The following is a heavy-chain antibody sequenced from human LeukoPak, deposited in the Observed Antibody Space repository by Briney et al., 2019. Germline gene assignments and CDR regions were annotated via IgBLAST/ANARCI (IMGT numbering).Heavy chain of an antibody. J-gene: IGHJ6*02. CDR1: GGTFSSYA. D-gene: IGHD1-26*01. CDR3: AADQSWELQGPLYYYGMDV. CDR2: IIPIFGTA. V-gene: IGHV1-69*01. Sequence: ASVKVSCKASGGTFSSYAISWVRQAPGQGLEWMGGIIPIFGTANYAQKFQGRVTITADESTSTAYMELSSLRSEDTAVYYCAADQSWELQGPLYYYGMDVWGQGTTVTVSS.